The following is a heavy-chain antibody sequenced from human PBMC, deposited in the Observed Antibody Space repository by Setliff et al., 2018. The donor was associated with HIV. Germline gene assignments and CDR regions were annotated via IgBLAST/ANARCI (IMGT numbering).Heavy chain of an antibody. CDR3: ARPFDQ. V-gene: IGHV3-7*01. Sequence: GGSLRLSCVASGFTFSDNGMVWVRQAPGKGLEWVANINREGSERNYVDSVRGRFTISRDNAKNSLYLQMNSLRVEDTAVYYCARPFDQWGQGALVTVPQ. CDR1: GFTFSDNG. CDR2: INREGSER. J-gene: IGHJ4*02.